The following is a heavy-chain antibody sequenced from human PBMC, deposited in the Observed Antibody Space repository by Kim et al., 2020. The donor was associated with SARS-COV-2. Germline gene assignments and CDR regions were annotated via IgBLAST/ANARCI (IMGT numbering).Heavy chain of an antibody. CDR2: ISSSGSTI. Sequence: GGSLRLSCAASGFTFSSYEMNWVRQAPGKGLEWVSYISSSGSTIYYADSVKGRFTISRDNAKNSLYLQMNSLRAEDTAVYYCARGGPSRFPWVVIGVAGIEYWGQGTLVTVSS. CDR1: GFTFSSYE. D-gene: IGHD6-19*01. CDR3: ARGGPSRFPWVVIGVAGIEY. V-gene: IGHV3-48*03. J-gene: IGHJ4*02.